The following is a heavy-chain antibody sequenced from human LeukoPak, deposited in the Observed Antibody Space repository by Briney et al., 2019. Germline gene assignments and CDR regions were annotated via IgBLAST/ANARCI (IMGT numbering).Heavy chain of an antibody. J-gene: IGHJ6*03. CDR2: IYYIGST. D-gene: IGHD3-10*01. CDR3: ARAPYGSATNNYYMDV. Sequence: SETLSLTCTVSGGSISSSSYYWGWIRQPPGKGLEWIGSIYYIGSTYYNPSLKSRVTISVDTSKNQFSLKLSSVTAADTAVYYCARAPYGSATNNYYMDVWGKGTTVTVSS. V-gene: IGHV4-39*07. CDR1: GGSISSSSYY.